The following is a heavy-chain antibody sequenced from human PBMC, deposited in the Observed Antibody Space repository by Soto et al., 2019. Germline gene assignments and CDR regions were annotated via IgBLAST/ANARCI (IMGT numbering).Heavy chain of an antibody. Sequence: EVQLLDSGGGLVQPGGSLRLSCAAPGFTFRGYALTWVRQAPGQGLEWVSAISGGGDATFYADSVKGRFTISRNNSKNTLYLQMNTLRAEDTAVYYCARKVSGSTGRPDMWYFDLWGRGTLVTVSS. CDR2: ISGGGDAT. CDR3: ARKVSGSTGRPDMWYFDL. J-gene: IGHJ2*01. CDR1: GFTFRGYA. D-gene: IGHD3-10*01. V-gene: IGHV3-23*01.